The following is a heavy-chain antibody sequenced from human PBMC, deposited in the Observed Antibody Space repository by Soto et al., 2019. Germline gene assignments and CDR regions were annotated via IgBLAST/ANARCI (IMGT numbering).Heavy chain of an antibody. J-gene: IGHJ5*02. CDR2: IYNTGTT. D-gene: IGHD2-2*01. CDR3: ARQHDIVVVPAASWFDP. CDR1: GASISSYY. Sequence: SETLSLTCTVSGASISSYYWSWIRQPPGKGLEWIAYIYNTGTTKYNPSLKSRVTISEDTSKNQFSLKLSSVTAADTAVYYCARQHDIVVVPAASWFDPWGRGTLVTVSS. V-gene: IGHV4-59*08.